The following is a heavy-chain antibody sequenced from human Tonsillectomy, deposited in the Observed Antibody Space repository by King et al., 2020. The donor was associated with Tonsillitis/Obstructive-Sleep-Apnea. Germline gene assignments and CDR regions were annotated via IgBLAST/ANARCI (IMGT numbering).Heavy chain of an antibody. V-gene: IGHV3-23*04. CDR2: ISVSGVST. CDR3: AKGGYCSGDSCYTSWFDP. J-gene: IGHJ5*02. D-gene: IGHD2-2*02. Sequence: VQLVESGRGLVQPGESLRLSCAASGFTFSSYAMSWVRQAPGKGLEWVSAISVSGVSTYYADSVRGRFTISRDNSKNTLYLQMSSLRAEDRAIYYCAKGGYCSGDSCYTSWFDPWGQGTLVTVSS. CDR1: GFTFSSYA.